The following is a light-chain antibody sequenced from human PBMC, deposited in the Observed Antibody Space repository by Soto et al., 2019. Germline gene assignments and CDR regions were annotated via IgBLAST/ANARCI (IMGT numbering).Light chain of an antibody. CDR2: DVS. CDR1: SSDVGGYNY. J-gene: IGLJ1*01. Sequence: QSALTQPRSVSGSPGQSVTISCTGTSSDVGGYNYVSWYQQHPGKAPKLMIYDVSKRPSGVPDRFSGSKSGNTASLTISGLQAEDGADFYFCFGVFGMGPKVTVL. CDR3: CFGV. V-gene: IGLV2-11*01.